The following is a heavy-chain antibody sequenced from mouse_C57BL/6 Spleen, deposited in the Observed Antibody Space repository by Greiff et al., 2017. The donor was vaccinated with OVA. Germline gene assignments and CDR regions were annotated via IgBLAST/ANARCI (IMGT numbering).Heavy chain of an antibody. J-gene: IGHJ2*01. CDR1: CYSIPSGYY. D-gene: IGHD3-2*02. CDR3: AREGRQLRLLDY. Sequence: DVQLQESGPGLVKPSQSLSLTCSVTCYSIPSGYYWNWLRQFPGNKLEWMGYISYDGSNNYNPSLKNRISITRDTSKNQFFLKLNSVTTEDTATYYGAREGRQLRLLDYWGKGTTLTVSS. V-gene: IGHV3-6*01. CDR2: ISYDGSN.